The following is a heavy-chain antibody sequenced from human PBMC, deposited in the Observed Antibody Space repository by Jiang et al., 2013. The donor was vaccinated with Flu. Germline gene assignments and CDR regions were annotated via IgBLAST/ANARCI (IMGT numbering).Heavy chain of an antibody. CDR1: GFTVNSNY. CDR2: IYSGGST. V-gene: IGHV3-66*01. CDR3: ARGRGSGYDLGY. Sequence: QLVESGGGLVQPGGSLRLSCAASGFTVNSNYMSWVRQAPGKGLEWVSAIYSGGSTYYADSVKGRFTISRDNSKNTLYLQMNSLRVEDTAVYYCARGRGSGYDLGYWGQGTLVTVSS. D-gene: IGHD5-12*01. J-gene: IGHJ4*02.